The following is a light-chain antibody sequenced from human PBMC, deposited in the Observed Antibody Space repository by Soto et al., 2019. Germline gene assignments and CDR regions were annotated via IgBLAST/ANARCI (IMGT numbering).Light chain of an antibody. J-gene: IGKJ4*01. CDR2: GAS. CDR1: QSVSSN. V-gene: IGKV3-15*01. CDR3: QQYNKWPLL. Sequence: EIVMTQSPATMSVSPGDRATLFCRASQSVSSNLAWYQQKPGQAPSLLFYGASTRATGIPARVSGSGSGTEFTLIISSLESADVAVYDCQQYNKWPLLFGGGTKVEIK.